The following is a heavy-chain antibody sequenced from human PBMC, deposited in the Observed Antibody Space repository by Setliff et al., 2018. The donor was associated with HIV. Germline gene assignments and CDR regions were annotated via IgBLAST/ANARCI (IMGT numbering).Heavy chain of an antibody. CDR3: ARDGVIAAAGTDWFDP. CDR2: LNPSEGTT. V-gene: IGHV1-46*01. D-gene: IGHD6-13*01. J-gene: IGHJ5*02. Sequence: ASVKVSCKASGGTFSSYAISWVRQAPGQGLEWVGILNPSEGTTSFAQKFQGRVTMTRDTSTSTVYMDLSSLRAEDTAVYYCARDGVIAAAGTDWFDPWGQGTLVTVSS. CDR1: GGTFSSYA.